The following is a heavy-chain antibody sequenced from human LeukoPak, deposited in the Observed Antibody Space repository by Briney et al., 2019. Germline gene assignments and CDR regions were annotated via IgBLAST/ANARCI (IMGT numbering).Heavy chain of an antibody. CDR3: ARDDYGDLTAQFDY. D-gene: IGHD4-17*01. V-gene: IGHV1-18*01. CDR2: ISAYNGNR. Sequence: GASVKVSCKASGYTFNSYGISWVRQAPGQGLEWMGWISAYNGNRNYAQKFQGRVTMTTDTSTSTAYMEMRSLRSDDTALYYCARDDYGDLTAQFDYWGQGTLVTVSS. J-gene: IGHJ4*02. CDR1: GYTFNSYG.